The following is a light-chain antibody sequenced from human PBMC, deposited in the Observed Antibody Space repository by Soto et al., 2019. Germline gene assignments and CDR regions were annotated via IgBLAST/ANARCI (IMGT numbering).Light chain of an antibody. CDR3: HQYGSSHS. CDR2: GVS. Sequence: EVVLTQSPGTLSLSPGERATLSCRASQSVINYLGWYQQKPGQAPRLLSYGVSSRATGIPDRFSGSGSGTDFTLNISRLEPEDFAVYYCHQYGSSHSFGQGTKLEIK. V-gene: IGKV3-20*01. J-gene: IGKJ2*03. CDR1: QSVINY.